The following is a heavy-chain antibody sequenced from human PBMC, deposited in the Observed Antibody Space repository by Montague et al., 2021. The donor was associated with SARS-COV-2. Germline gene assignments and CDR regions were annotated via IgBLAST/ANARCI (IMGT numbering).Heavy chain of an antibody. D-gene: IGHD6-13*01. CDR3: ARVGRQQLVRLSGMDI. CDR2: IYYSGST. J-gene: IGHJ6*02. CDR1: GGSISSSIYY. V-gene: IGHV4-39*07. Sequence: SETLSLTCTVSGGSISSSIYYWGWIRQPPGKGLEWIGSIYYSGSTYYNPSLKSRVTISVDTSKNQFSLKLSSVTAADTAVYYCARVGRQQLVRLSGMDIWGHGTTVTVSS.